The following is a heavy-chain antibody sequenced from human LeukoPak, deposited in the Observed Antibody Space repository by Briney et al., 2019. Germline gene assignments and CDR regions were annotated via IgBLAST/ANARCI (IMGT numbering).Heavy chain of an antibody. CDR1: GFTFSSYG. CDR3: AREHLRYFDL. Sequence: GGSLRLSCAASGFTFSSYGMNWVRQAPGKGLEWVSSISSSSSYIYYADSVKGRFTISRDNAKNSLYLQMNSLRAEDTAVYYCAREHLRYFDLWGRGTLVTVSS. V-gene: IGHV3-21*01. CDR2: ISSSSSYI. J-gene: IGHJ2*01.